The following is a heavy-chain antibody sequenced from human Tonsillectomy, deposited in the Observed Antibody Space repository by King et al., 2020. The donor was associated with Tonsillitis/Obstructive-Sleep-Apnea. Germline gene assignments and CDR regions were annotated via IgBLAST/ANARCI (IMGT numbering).Heavy chain of an antibody. J-gene: IGHJ5*02. CDR1: GYTFTSYG. CDR2: ISPYSGDT. V-gene: IGHV1-18*01. CDR3: ARGDPISAAVTFDP. D-gene: IGHD6-13*01. Sequence: QLVQSGAEVKNPGASVKVSCKASGYTFTSYGINWVRQAPGQGFEWMGWISPYSGDTNYAQKLQGRVSMTTDTSTNTAYMDLRSLRDDDSAVYNCARGDPISAAVTFDPWGQGTLVTVSS.